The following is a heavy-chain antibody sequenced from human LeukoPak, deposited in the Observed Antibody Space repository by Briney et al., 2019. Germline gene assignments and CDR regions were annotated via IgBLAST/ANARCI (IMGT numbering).Heavy chain of an antibody. J-gene: IGHJ4*02. CDR3: ARSKTGTSDY. V-gene: IGHV1-69*04. D-gene: IGHD1-7*01. CDR1: GGTFSSYA. Sequence: GASVKVSCKASGGTFSSYAISWVRQAPGQGLEWMGRIIPILGIANYAQKFQGRVTITADKSTSTAYMELRSLRSDDTAVYYCARSKTGTSDYWGQGTLVTVSS. CDR2: IIPILGIA.